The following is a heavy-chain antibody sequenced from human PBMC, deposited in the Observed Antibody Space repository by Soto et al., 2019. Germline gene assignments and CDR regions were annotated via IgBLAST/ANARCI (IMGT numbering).Heavy chain of an antibody. CDR2: INAGNGNT. Sequence: ASVKVSCKASGYTFTSYAMHWVRQAPGQRLEWMGWINAGNGNTKYSQKFQGRVTITRDTSASTAYMELSSLRSEDTAVYYCARTPLGYCSSTSCYGPVKFFDYWGQGTLVTVSS. V-gene: IGHV1-3*01. CDR1: GYTFTSYA. CDR3: ARTPLGYCSSTSCYGPVKFFDY. J-gene: IGHJ4*02. D-gene: IGHD2-2*01.